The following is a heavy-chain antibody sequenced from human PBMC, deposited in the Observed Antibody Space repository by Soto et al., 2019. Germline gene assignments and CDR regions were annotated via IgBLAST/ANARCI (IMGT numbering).Heavy chain of an antibody. J-gene: IGHJ6*01. CDR3: ARGYDEVWSGSYYYGMEV. V-gene: IGHV1-69*13. D-gene: IGHD3-3*01. CDR2: IIPIFGTA. CDR1: GGTFSSYA. Sequence: ASVKVSCKASGGTFSSYAISWVRQAPGQGLEWMGWIIPIFGTANYAQKFQGRVTITADESTSTAYMELSSLRSEDTAVYYCARGYDEVWSGSYYYGMEVWGQGTTVTVSS.